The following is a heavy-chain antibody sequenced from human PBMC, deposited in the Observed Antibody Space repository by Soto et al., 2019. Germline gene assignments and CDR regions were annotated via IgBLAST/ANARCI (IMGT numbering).Heavy chain of an antibody. CDR3: ANISPEVAFDI. V-gene: IGHV3-30*18. J-gene: IGHJ3*02. CDR1: GFTFSSYG. CDR2: ISYDGSNK. D-gene: IGHD2-21*01. Sequence: QVQLVESGGGVVQPGRSLRLSCAASGFTFSSYGMHWVRQAPGKGLEWVAVISYDGSNKYYADSVKGRFTISRDNSKNTLYLQMNSLRAEDTAVYYCANISPEVAFDIWGQGTMVTVSS.